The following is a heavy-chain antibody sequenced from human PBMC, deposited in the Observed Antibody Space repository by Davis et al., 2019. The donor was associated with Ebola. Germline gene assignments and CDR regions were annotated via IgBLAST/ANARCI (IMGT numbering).Heavy chain of an antibody. Sequence: PGGSLRLSCAASGFTFSSYAMHWVRQAPGKGLEWVAVISYDGSNKYYADSVKGRFTISRDNSKNTLYLQMNSLRAEDTAVYYCARARYYDFWSGPEGYWGQGTLVTVSS. J-gene: IGHJ4*02. V-gene: IGHV3-30-3*01. CDR2: ISYDGSNK. CDR3: ARARYYDFWSGPEGY. CDR1: GFTFSSYA. D-gene: IGHD3-3*01.